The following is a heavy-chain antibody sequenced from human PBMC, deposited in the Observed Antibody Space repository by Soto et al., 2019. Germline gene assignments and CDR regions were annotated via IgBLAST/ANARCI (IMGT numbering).Heavy chain of an antibody. Sequence: LRLSCAASGFTFSSYAMHWVRQAPGKGLEWVAVISYDGSNKYYADSVKGRFTISRDNSKNTLYLQMNSLRAEDTAVYYCARTPSVAYYYDSSVSIWGQGTLVTVSS. CDR3: ARTPSVAYYYDSSVSI. J-gene: IGHJ4*02. CDR1: GFTFSSYA. D-gene: IGHD3-22*01. CDR2: ISYDGSNK. V-gene: IGHV3-30-3*01.